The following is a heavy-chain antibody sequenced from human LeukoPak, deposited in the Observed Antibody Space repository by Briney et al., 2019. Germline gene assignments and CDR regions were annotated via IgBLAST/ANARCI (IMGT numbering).Heavy chain of an antibody. CDR2: ISVGGAN. CDR3: ARGVPPGWVDY. Sequence: PSETLSLTCTVSGGSISTFYWNWIRQSPGKGLEWIGYISVGGANNYNPSLKSRVTISVDTSKNQFSLKLSSVTAADTAVYYCARGVPPGWVDYWGQGTLVTVSS. V-gene: IGHV4-59*01. D-gene: IGHD2-2*01. CDR1: GGSISTFY. J-gene: IGHJ4*02.